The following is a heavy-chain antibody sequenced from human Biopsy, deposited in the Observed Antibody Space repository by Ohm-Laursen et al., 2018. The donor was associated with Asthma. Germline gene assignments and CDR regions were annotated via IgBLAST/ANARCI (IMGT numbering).Heavy chain of an antibody. J-gene: IGHJ3*02. Sequence: SLRLSCTASGFSFSNFAIHWVRQAPGKGLAWVGVISKDASTQDYADSVKGRFTMARDNSKNTLDLQMNSLREEDTAVYYCVRDGTDDAFDIWGQGTVVSVSP. CDR2: ISKDASTQ. V-gene: IGHV3-30*01. CDR1: GFSFSNFA. D-gene: IGHD1-1*01. CDR3: VRDGTDDAFDI.